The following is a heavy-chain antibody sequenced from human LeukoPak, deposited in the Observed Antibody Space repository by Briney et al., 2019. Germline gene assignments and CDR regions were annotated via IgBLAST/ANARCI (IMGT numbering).Heavy chain of an antibody. CDR1: GYTFTSYG. CDR3: ARDQYDSHSLYYYYYGMDV. CDR2: ISAYNGNT. J-gene: IGHJ6*02. D-gene: IGHD2-21*01. V-gene: IGHV1-18*01. Sequence: ASVKVSCKASGYTFTSYGISWLRQAPGQGLEWMGWISAYNGNTNYAQKLQGRVTMTTDTSTSTAYMELRSLRSDDTAVYYCARDQYDSHSLYYYYYGMDVWGQGTTVTVSS.